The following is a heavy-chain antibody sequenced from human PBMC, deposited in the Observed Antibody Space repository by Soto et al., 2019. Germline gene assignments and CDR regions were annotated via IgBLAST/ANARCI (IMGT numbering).Heavy chain of an antibody. CDR1: GYSISSGYY. V-gene: IGHV4-38-2*02. CDR3: ARDRSIPGIAAAGRAFDI. D-gene: IGHD6-13*01. CDR2: IYHSGST. J-gene: IGHJ3*02. Sequence: PSETLSLTCAVSGYSISSGYYWGWIRQPPGKGLEWIGSIYHSGSTYYNPSLKSRVTISVDTSKNQFSLKLSSVTAADTAVYYCARDRSIPGIAAAGRAFDIWGQGTMVTVSS.